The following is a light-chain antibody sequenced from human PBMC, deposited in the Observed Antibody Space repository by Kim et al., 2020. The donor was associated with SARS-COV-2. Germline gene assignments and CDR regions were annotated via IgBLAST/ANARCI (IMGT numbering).Light chain of an antibody. CDR1: QSIGNW. Sequence: SAFVGDRVTITCRASQSIGNWLAWYQQKPGKAPKLLIHRASILQSGVPPRFSGSGSGTEFSLTIASLRPDDIATYYCQQSYSYSSFGQGTKVDIK. J-gene: IGKJ2*01. CDR2: RAS. CDR3: QQSYSYSS. V-gene: IGKV1-5*03.